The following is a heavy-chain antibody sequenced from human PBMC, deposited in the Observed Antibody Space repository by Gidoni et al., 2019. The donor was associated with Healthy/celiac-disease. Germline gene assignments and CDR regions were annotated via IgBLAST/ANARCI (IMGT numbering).Heavy chain of an antibody. CDR3: ARRGDGYKLYYFDY. J-gene: IGHJ4*02. CDR2: IYYSGST. CDR1: GGSISSYY. V-gene: IGHV4-59*08. D-gene: IGHD5-12*01. Sequence: QVQLQESGPGLVKPSETLSLTCTVSGGSISSYYWSWIRQPPGKGLEWIGYIYYSGSTNYNPSLKSRVTISVDTSKNQFSLKLSSVTAADTAVYYCARRGDGYKLYYFDYWGQGTLVTVSS.